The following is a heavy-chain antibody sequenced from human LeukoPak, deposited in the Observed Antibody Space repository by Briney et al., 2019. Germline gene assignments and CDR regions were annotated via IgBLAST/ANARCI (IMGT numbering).Heavy chain of an antibody. D-gene: IGHD3-10*01. J-gene: IGHJ4*02. CDR1: GFTFSSYG. CDR2: IRYDGSNK. CDR3: ARLLGKFRFGELIHRLPNAFDY. Sequence: GGSLRLSCAASGFTFSSYGMHWVRQAPGKGLEWVAFIRYDGSNKYYADSVKGRFTISRDNSKNTLYLQMNSLRAEDTAVYYCARLLGKFRFGELIHRLPNAFDYWGQGTLVTVSS. V-gene: IGHV3-30*02.